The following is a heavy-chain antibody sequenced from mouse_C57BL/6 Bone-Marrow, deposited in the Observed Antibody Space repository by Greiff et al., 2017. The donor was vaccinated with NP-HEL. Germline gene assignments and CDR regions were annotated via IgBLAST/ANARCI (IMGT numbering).Heavy chain of an antibody. CDR1: GFNIKDDY. CDR3: TLYGYDVGAMDY. Sequence: EVQRVESGAELVRPGASVKLSCTASGFNIKDDYMHWVKQRPEQGLEWIGWIDPENGDTEYASKFQGKATITADTSSNTAYLQLSSLTSEDTSVYYCTLYGYDVGAMDYWGQGTSVTVSS. J-gene: IGHJ4*01. V-gene: IGHV14-4*01. D-gene: IGHD2-2*01. CDR2: IDPENGDT.